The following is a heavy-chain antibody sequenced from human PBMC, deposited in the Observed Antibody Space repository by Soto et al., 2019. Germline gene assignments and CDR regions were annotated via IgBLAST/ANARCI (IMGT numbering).Heavy chain of an antibody. Sequence: PGGSLRLSCAASGFTFSSYWMHWVRQAPGKGLVWVSRINSDGSSTSYADSVKGRFTISRDNAKNTLYLQMNSLRAEDTAVYYCARVPYSSSWYYYYHYGMDVWGQGTTVTVSS. V-gene: IGHV3-74*01. CDR3: ARVPYSSSWYYYYHYGMDV. J-gene: IGHJ6*02. D-gene: IGHD6-13*01. CDR2: INSDGSST. CDR1: GFTFSSYW.